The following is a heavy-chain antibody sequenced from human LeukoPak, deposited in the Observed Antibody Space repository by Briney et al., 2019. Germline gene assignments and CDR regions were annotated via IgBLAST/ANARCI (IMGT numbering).Heavy chain of an antibody. CDR3: TKATRDYGDYGYYYYGMDV. J-gene: IGHJ6*02. Sequence: GGSLRLSCAASGFTFSNYGMHWVRQAPGKGLEWVAVISYSGSSNNYADSVKGRFTISRDNSKNTLYLQMNSLRAEDTAVYYCTKATRDYGDYGYYYYGMDVWGQGTTVTVSS. CDR1: GFTFSNYG. CDR2: ISYSGSSN. V-gene: IGHV3-30*18. D-gene: IGHD4-17*01.